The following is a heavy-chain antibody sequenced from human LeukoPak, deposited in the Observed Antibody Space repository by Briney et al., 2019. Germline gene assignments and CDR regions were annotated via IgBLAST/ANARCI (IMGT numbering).Heavy chain of an antibody. V-gene: IGHV1-69*05. Sequence: SVKVSCKASGGTFSSYAISWVRQAPGQGLEWMGGIIPIFGTANYAQKFQGRVTITTDESTSTAYMELRSLRSDDTAVYYCARGDYGESFDYWGQGTLVTVSS. CDR1: GGTFSSYA. D-gene: IGHD4-17*01. J-gene: IGHJ4*02. CDR3: ARGDYGESFDY. CDR2: IIPIFGTA.